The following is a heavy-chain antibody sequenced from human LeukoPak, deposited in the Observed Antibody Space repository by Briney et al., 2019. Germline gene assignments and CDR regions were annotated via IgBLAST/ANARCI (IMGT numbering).Heavy chain of an antibody. CDR1: GFTFSSFG. CDR2: ISYDGSNK. D-gene: IGHD6-13*01. V-gene: IGHV3-30*18. J-gene: IGHJ4*02. Sequence: GRSLRLSCAASGFTFSSFGMHWVRQAPGKGLEWVALISYDGSNKYYADSVKGRFTISRDNSKSTLYPQMNSLRAEDTAVYYCAKGGRSSWHNDCWGQGSLVTVSS. CDR3: AKGGRSSWHNDC.